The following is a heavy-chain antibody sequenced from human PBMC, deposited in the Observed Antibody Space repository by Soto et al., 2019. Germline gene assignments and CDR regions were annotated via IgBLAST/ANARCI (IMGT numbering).Heavy chain of an antibody. V-gene: IGHV3-30*18. CDR3: AKTAKVTGSDVDTAMVMVNYYYGMDV. J-gene: IGHJ6*02. D-gene: IGHD5-18*01. Sequence: GGSLRLSCAASGFTFSSYGMHWVRQAPGKGLEWVAVISYDGSNKYYADSVKGRFTISRDNSKNTLYLQMNSLRAEDTAVYYCAKTAKVTGSDVDTAMVMVNYYYGMDVWGQGTTVTVSS. CDR1: GFTFSSYG. CDR2: ISYDGSNK.